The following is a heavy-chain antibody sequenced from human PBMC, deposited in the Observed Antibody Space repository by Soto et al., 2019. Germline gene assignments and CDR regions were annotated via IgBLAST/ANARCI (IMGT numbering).Heavy chain of an antibody. CDR2: INAGYGNT. CDR1: GYTFSSYA. Sequence: ASVKVSCKASGYTFSSYAMHWVRQAPGQRLEWMGWINAGYGNTKSSQKFQDWVTMTRDTSISTAYMELSRLRSDDTAVYYCARASSSWYNFDYWGQGTLVNVSS. V-gene: IGHV1-3*01. CDR3: ARASSSWYNFDY. D-gene: IGHD6-13*01. J-gene: IGHJ4*02.